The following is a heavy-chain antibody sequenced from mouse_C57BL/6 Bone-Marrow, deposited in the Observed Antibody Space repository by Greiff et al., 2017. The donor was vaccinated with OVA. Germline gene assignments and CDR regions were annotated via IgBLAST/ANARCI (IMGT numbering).Heavy chain of an antibody. CDR1: GFNIKDDY. D-gene: IGHD1-1*01. V-gene: IGHV14-4*01. Sequence: DVKLQESGAELVRPGASVKLSCTASGFNIKDDYMHWVKQRPEQGLEWIGWIDPENGDTEYASKFQGKATITAVTSSNTAYLQLSSLTSEDTAVYYCTIITTVFDYWGQGTTLTVSS. J-gene: IGHJ2*01. CDR2: IDPENGDT. CDR3: TIITTVFDY.